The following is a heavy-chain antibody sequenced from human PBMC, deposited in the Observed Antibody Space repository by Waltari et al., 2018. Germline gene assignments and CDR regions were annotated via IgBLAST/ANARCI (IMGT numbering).Heavy chain of an antibody. CDR1: GFSLGTYG. CDR2: IFFGGGDS. V-gene: IGHV3-30*19. J-gene: IGHJ4*02. Sequence: QVQLVESGGGVVQPGMSLRLSCAASGFSLGTYGVHWVRQAPGKGLVWVALIFFGGGDSFYADSVRGRFTISRDNSKNTLYLDINSLRLDDTAIYYCAKDAFGNTYLDHWGQGTLVTVSS. CDR3: AKDAFGNTYLDH. D-gene: IGHD3-10*01.